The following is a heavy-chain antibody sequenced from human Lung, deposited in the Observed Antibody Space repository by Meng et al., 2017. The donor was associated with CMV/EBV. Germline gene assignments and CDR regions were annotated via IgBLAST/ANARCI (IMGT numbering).Heavy chain of an antibody. J-gene: IGHJ6*02. D-gene: IGHD6-6*01. CDR2: IKQDGSEK. Sequence: GESLKISCAASGFTFSSYWMSWVRQAPGKGLEWVANIKQDGSEKYYVDSVKGRFTISRDNAKNSLYLQMNSLRAEDTAVYYCARDSKISSGSSSYYYYGMDVWGQGXTVTVSS. V-gene: IGHV3-7*01. CDR1: GFTFSSYW. CDR3: ARDSKISSGSSSYYYYGMDV.